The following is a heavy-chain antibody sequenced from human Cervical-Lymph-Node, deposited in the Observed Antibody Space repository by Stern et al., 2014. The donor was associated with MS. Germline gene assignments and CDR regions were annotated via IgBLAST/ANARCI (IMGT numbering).Heavy chain of an antibody. V-gene: IGHV4-59*01. CDR2: IYYNWGN. CDR1: GVSISTYY. D-gene: IGHD2-15*01. CDR3: ARGALVGSVPGSRGRGLDS. Sequence: QVQLQESGPGLVKSSETLSLTCTVSGVSISTYYWTWIRHRPRKGMESNGYIYYNWGNNNKPTLKIQVTLSVDTSKTQFSLKLTSVTAADTAVYYCARGALVGSVPGSRGRGLDSWGQGTLATVSS. J-gene: IGHJ4*02.